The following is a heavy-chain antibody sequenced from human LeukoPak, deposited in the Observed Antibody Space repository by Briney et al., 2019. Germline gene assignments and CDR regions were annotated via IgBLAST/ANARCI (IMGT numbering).Heavy chain of an antibody. D-gene: IGHD3-3*01. CDR1: GYSMRSGYY. Sequence: SETLSLTCTVSGYSMRSGYYWGWIRQPPGKGLEWIGSTYHSGSTNYNPSLKSRVTISVDTSKNQFSLKLNSVTVADTAVYYCARVPHGETVFGVVLYWLDPWGQGTLITVFS. CDR2: TYHSGST. J-gene: IGHJ5*02. CDR3: ARVPHGETVFGVVLYWLDP. V-gene: IGHV4-38-2*02.